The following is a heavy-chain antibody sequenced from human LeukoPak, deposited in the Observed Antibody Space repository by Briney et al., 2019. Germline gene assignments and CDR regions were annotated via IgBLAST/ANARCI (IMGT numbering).Heavy chain of an antibody. D-gene: IGHD2-15*01. CDR2: IYSSGST. J-gene: IGHJ4*02. Sequence: PSETLSLTCTVSGGSISGSYWSWIRQPAGKGLEWIGRIYSSGSTNYNLSLKSRVTMSVDTSKNQVSLKLNSVTAADTAVYYCARGFCSGGSCYLFDSWGQGTLVTVSS. CDR3: ARGFCSGGSCYLFDS. CDR1: GGSISGSY. V-gene: IGHV4-4*07.